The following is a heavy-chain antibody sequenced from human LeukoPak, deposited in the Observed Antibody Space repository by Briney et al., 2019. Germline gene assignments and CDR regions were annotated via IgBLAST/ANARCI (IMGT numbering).Heavy chain of an antibody. Sequence: GGSLRLSCAACGFAFSSCTMNWARQAPGKGLEWVASINRGGTSTHYAFSVKGRFTISRDNAQNVLHLQMNGLRGDDAAVYYCLRGDSRDFWGQGTLVTVSS. V-gene: IGHV3-21*06. CDR2: INRGGTST. D-gene: IGHD3-22*01. CDR3: LRGDSRDF. CDR1: GFAFSSCT. J-gene: IGHJ4*02.